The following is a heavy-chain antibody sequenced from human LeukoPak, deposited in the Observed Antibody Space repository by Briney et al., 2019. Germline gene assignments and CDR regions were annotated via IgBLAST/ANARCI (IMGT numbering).Heavy chain of an antibody. J-gene: IGHJ4*02. CDR3: ARVGSIVVVPAAILEDY. CDR1: GYTFTGYY. D-gene: IGHD2-2*02. V-gene: IGHV1-2*02. CDR2: INPNSGGT. Sequence: ASVKVSCKASGYTFTGYYVHWVRQAPGQGLEWMGWINPNSGGTNYAQKFQGRVTMTRDTSISTAYMELSRLRSDDTAVYYCARVGSIVVVPAAILEDYWGQGTLVTVSS.